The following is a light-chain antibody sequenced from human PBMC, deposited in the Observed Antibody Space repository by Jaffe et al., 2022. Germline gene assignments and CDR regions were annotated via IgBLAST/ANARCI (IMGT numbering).Light chain of an antibody. Sequence: QSVLTQPPSVSGAPGQRVTISCTGSSSNIGAGYDVHWYQQLPGTAPKLLIYGNSNRPSGVPDRFSGSKSGTSASLAITGLQAEDEADYYCQSYDSSRRAGLVFGGGTKLTVL. CDR1: SSNIGAGYD. J-gene: IGLJ3*02. V-gene: IGLV1-40*01. CDR3: QSYDSSRRAGLV. CDR2: GNS.